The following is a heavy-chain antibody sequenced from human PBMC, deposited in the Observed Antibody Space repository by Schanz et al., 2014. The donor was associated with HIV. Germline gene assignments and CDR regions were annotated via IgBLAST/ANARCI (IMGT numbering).Heavy chain of an antibody. CDR1: GYTFSSYD. Sequence: QLQLVQSGAEVRKSGASVKVSCKASGYTFSSYDINWVRQATGQGLEWMGWMNPNSGHTGYAQKFQGRVDMTRTTSISTAYMELRGLTSEDTAVYYCARGPKWEGLMDVWGQGTTVIVSS. D-gene: IGHD1-26*01. CDR3: ARGPKWEGLMDV. J-gene: IGHJ6*02. V-gene: IGHV1-8*01. CDR2: MNPNSGHT.